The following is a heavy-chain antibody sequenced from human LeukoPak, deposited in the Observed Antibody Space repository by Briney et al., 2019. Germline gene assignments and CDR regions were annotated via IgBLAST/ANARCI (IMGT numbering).Heavy chain of an antibody. CDR2: IYYSGST. J-gene: IGHJ4*02. CDR1: GGSISSSSYY. V-gene: IGHV4-39*01. D-gene: IGHD5-12*01. CDR3: ARDIVATISGDY. Sequence: SETLSLTCTVSGGSISSSSYYWGWIRQPPGKGLEWIGSIYYSGSTYYNPSLKSRVTISGDTSKNQFSLKLSSVTAADTAVYYCARDIVATISGDYWGQGTLVTVSS.